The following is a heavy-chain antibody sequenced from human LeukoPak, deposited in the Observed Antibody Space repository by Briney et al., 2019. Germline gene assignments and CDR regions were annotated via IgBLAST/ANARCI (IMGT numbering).Heavy chain of an antibody. Sequence: GGSLRLSCAASGFTFSSYSMNWVRQAPGKGLEWVSYISSSSSTIYYADSVKGRFTISRDNAKNSLYLQMNSLGAEDTAVYYCATEPYYYGSGSYNYFDYWGQGTLVTVSS. D-gene: IGHD3-10*01. CDR1: GFTFSSYS. CDR2: ISSSSSTI. V-gene: IGHV3-48*01. J-gene: IGHJ4*02. CDR3: ATEPYYYGSGSYNYFDY.